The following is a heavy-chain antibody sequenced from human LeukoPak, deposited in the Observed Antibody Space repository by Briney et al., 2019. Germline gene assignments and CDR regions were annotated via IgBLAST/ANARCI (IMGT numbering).Heavy chain of an antibody. V-gene: IGHV3-53*01. CDR1: GFTVSNNY. Sequence: PGGSLRLSCAASGFTVSNNYMSWVRQAPGKGLEWVSVIYSGGSTYYADSVRGRFTISRDNSKNTLFLHMNSLRAEDTAVYYCARGGYSYGLDFWGQGTLVTVSS. D-gene: IGHD5-18*01. CDR2: IYSGGST. J-gene: IGHJ4*02. CDR3: ARGGYSYGLDF.